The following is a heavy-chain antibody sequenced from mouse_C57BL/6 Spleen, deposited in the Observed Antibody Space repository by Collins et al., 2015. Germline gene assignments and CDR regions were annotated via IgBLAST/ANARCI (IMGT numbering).Heavy chain of an antibody. CDR1: GFTFGGYT. V-gene: IGHV5-9*01. Sequence: EVMLVESGGGLVKPGGSLKLSCAASGFTFGGYTMSWVRQTPEKRLEWVATISGGGGNTYYPDSVKGRFTISRDNAMNTLFLQMSSLRSEDTALYYCARHDYYGSNYRRYFDFWGRGTTLTVSS. CDR3: ARHDYYGSNYRRYFDF. D-gene: IGHD1-1*01. J-gene: IGHJ2*01. CDR2: ISGGGGNT.